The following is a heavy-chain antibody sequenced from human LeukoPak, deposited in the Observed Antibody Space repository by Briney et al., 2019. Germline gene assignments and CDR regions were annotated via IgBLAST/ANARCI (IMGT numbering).Heavy chain of an antibody. CDR1: GGSISSSSYY. CDR2: IYYSGNT. CDR3: ARGWFDP. V-gene: IGHV4-39*01. J-gene: IGHJ5*02. Sequence: PSETLSLTCTVSGGSISSSSYYWGWIRQPPGKGLEWIGSIYYSGNTYYNPSLKSRVTISVDTSKNQFSLKLSSVTAADTAVYYCARGWFDPWGQGTLVTVSS.